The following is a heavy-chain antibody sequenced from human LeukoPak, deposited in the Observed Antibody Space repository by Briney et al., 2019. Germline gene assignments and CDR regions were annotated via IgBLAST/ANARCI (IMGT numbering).Heavy chain of an antibody. D-gene: IGHD3-22*01. CDR2: ISYDGSNK. CDR1: GFTFSSYA. J-gene: IGHJ5*02. CDR3: ARDIGSGYPFQNWFDP. V-gene: IGHV3-30*01. Sequence: GRSLTLSCAASGFTFSSYAMHWVRQAPGKGLEWVAVISYDGSNKYYADSVKGRFTISRDNSKNTLYLQTNSLRAEDTAVYYCARDIGSGYPFQNWFDPWGQGTLVTVSS.